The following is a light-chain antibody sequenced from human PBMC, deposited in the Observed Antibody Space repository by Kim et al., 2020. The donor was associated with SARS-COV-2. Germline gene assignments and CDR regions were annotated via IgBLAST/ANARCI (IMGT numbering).Light chain of an antibody. Sequence: GQSVTSSCTGTSSDVGGYNYVSWYQQHPGRAPQLMIYEVSKRPSGVPDRFSGSRSGNTASLTVSGLQAEDEADYYCSSYAGSNNYVFGTGTKVTVL. J-gene: IGLJ1*01. CDR3: SSYAGSNNYV. V-gene: IGLV2-8*01. CDR2: EVS. CDR1: SSDVGGYNY.